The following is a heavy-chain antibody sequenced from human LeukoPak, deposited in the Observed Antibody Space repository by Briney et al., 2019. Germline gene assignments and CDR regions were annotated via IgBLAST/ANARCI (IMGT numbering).Heavy chain of an antibody. Sequence: ASVKVSCKASGYTFTSYDINWVRQAPGQGLEWMGGIIPIFGTANYAQKFQGRVTITADESTSTAYMELSSLRSEDTAVYYCASSRPPPRGEYRPYNWFDPWGQGTLVTVSS. CDR2: IIPIFGTA. J-gene: IGHJ5*02. CDR1: GYTFTSYD. D-gene: IGHD6-6*01. CDR3: ASSRPPPRGEYRPYNWFDP. V-gene: IGHV1-69*13.